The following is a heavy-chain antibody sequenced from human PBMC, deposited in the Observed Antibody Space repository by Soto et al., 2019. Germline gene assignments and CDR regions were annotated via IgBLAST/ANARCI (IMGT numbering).Heavy chain of an antibody. Sequence: QVRLLQSGAEVKKPGASVKVSCKASGYTFTSYGISWVRQAPGQGLEGMGWISAYNGNTNYAQKLRGRVTMTTDTSTSTAYMELRSLRSDDTAVYYCARDQFEYYYGSGRFFDIWGQGTMVTVSS. CDR2: ISAYNGNT. D-gene: IGHD3-10*01. CDR3: ARDQFEYYYGSGRFFDI. V-gene: IGHV1-18*01. CDR1: GYTFTSYG. J-gene: IGHJ3*02.